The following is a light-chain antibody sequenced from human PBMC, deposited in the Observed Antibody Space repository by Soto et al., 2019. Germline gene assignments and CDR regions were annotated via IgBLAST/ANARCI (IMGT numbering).Light chain of an antibody. V-gene: IGKV3-11*01. Sequence: EIVLTQSPDTLSLSPGERATLSCRASQSVRSYLAWYQQKPGQALRLLIYDTFKRATGIPARFSGSGSGTDFTLTISSLEPEDFAVYYCVQRSTWPWTVGQGSKVEI. J-gene: IGKJ1*01. CDR1: QSVRSY. CDR2: DTF. CDR3: VQRSTWPWT.